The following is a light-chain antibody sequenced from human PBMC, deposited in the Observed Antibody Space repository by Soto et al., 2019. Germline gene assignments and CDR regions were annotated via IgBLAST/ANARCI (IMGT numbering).Light chain of an antibody. J-gene: IGKJ3*01. V-gene: IGKV1-5*03. CDR2: KAS. Sequence: DIQMTQSPSTLSASVGDRVTITCRARQSISSWLAWYQQKPGKAPKLLIYKASSLESGVPSRFSGSGSGTEFTLTISSLQPDDFATYYCQQYNSYSITFGPGTKVDIK. CDR3: QQYNSYSIT. CDR1: QSISSW.